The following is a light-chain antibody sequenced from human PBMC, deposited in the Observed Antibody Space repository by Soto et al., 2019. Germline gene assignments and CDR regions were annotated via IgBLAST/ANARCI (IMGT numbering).Light chain of an antibody. Sequence: DIQLTQSPYTLSASVGDRVTLTCRASQSLNSLLAWYQQKPGRAPKLLIYDASTLESGVPSRFSGSGSGTEFTLTISSLQTDDFATYYCQQYNSYSSWTFGQGTMVDIK. V-gene: IGKV1-5*01. J-gene: IGKJ1*01. CDR1: QSLNSL. CDR2: DAS. CDR3: QQYNSYSSWT.